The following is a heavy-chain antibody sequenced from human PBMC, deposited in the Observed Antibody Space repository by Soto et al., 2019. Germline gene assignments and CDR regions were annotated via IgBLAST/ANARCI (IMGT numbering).Heavy chain of an antibody. CDR2: IYYSGST. Sequence: PSETLSLTCTVSGGSISSGDYYWSWIRQPPGKGLEWIGYIYYSGSTYYNPSLKSRVTISVDTSKNQFSLKLSSVTAADTAVYYCARGDIVATIFDYCGQGTLVTVSS. D-gene: IGHD5-12*01. V-gene: IGHV4-30-4*01. J-gene: IGHJ4*02. CDR3: ARGDIVATIFDY. CDR1: GGSISSGDYY.